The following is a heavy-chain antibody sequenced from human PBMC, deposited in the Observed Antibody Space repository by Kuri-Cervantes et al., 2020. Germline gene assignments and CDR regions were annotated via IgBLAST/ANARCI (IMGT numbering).Heavy chain of an antibody. CDR2: IYYTGNT. J-gene: IGHJ6*02. V-gene: IGHV4-30-4*01. CDR3: ADYNLYYYGMDV. Sequence: SETLSLTCTVSGGSTSSSDFYWTWIRQTPGKGLEWIGYIYYTGNTYYNPSLKSRVTMSIDTSKSQFSLKLSSVTAADTAVYYCADYNLYYYGMDVWGQGTTVTVSS. D-gene: IGHD1-1*01. CDR1: GGSTSSSDFY.